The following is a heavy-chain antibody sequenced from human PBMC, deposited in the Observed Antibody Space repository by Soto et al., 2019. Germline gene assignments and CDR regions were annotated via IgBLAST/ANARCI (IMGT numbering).Heavy chain of an antibody. J-gene: IGHJ6*02. D-gene: IGHD3-10*01. CDR2: ISWNSGSI. CDR1: GFTFEDYA. Sequence: GGSLRLSCAASGFTFEDYAMHWVRQAPGKGLEWVSGISWNSGSIGYADSVKGRFTISRDNAKNSLYLQMNSLRAEDTALYYYAKGFEELLYYYGMDVWGQGTTVTVSS. CDR3: AKGFEELLYYYGMDV. V-gene: IGHV3-9*01.